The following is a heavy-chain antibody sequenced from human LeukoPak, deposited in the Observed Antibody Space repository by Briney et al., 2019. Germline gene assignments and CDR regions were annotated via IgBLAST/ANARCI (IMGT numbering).Heavy chain of an antibody. Sequence: ASVKASCKASGYTFTGYYMHWVRQAPGQGLEWMGWINPNSGGTNYAQKFQGRVTMTRDTSISTAYMELSRLRSDDTAVYYCARSYYDFWSGDYWGQGTLVTVSS. D-gene: IGHD3-3*01. V-gene: IGHV1-2*02. CDR2: INPNSGGT. J-gene: IGHJ4*02. CDR3: ARSYYDFWSGDY. CDR1: GYTFTGYY.